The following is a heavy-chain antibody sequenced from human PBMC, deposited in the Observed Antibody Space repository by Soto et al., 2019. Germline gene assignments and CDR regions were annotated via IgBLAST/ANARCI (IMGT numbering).Heavy chain of an antibody. D-gene: IGHD3-22*01. V-gene: IGHV1-2*02. J-gene: IGHJ5*02. CDR3: ARDYDKSGYDYFDP. Sequence: ASVKVSCKASEYSFTGHYLHWVRQAPGQGLEWMGWIDPKSGDTNYAQKFQDRVTMTRDTSIRTAYMDLSRLRSDDTAVYYCARDYDKSGYDYFDPWGQGTLVTVSS. CDR1: EYSFTGHY. CDR2: IDPKSGDT.